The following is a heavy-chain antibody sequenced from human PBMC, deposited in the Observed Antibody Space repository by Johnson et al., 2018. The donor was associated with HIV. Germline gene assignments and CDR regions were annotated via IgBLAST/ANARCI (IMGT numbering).Heavy chain of an antibody. J-gene: IGHJ3*02. V-gene: IGHV3-30*18. CDR2: ISYDGSNK. CDR3: AKDWYNWNDGGGYDAFDI. D-gene: IGHD1-1*01. Sequence: GRSLRVSCGASGFTFSSHDMHWVRQAPGKGLEWVAVISYDGSNKYYADSVKGRFTISRDNSKNTLYLQMNSLRAEDTAVYYCAKDWYNWNDGGGYDAFDIWGQGTMVTVSS. CDR1: GFTFSSHD.